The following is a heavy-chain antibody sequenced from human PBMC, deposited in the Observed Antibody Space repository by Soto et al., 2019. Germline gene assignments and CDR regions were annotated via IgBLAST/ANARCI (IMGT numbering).Heavy chain of an antibody. Sequence: QVQLQESGPGLVRPSETLSLTCTVSGGSMSGYYWSWIRQPPGKGLEWMGYISDSGRTNYNPSLRSRVTLSVDTSKNQFSLKLNSVIAADTAVYYCARDWISGRRQYYGMDVWGQGTPVTVSS. CDR1: GGSMSGYY. CDR2: ISDSGRT. D-gene: IGHD2-2*03. J-gene: IGHJ6*02. V-gene: IGHV4-59*01. CDR3: ARDWISGRRQYYGMDV.